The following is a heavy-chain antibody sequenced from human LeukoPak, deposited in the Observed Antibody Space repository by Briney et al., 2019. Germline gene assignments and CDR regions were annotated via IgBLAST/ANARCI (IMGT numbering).Heavy chain of an antibody. CDR2: INHSGST. V-gene: IGHV4-34*01. CDR3: GRARGAAGLDY. CDR1: GGSFSGYY. D-gene: IGHD6-13*01. J-gene: IGHJ4*02. Sequence: SETLSLTCAVYGGSFSGYYWSWIRQPPGEGLEWIGEINHSGSTNYNPSLKSRVTISVDTSKNQFSLKLSSVTAADTAVYYCGRARGAAGLDYWGQGTLVTVS.